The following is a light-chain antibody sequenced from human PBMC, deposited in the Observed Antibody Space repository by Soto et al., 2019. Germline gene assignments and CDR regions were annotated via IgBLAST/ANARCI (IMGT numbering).Light chain of an antibody. CDR2: GAS. CDR3: QQHGYSPT. CDR1: QSVSSSY. V-gene: IGKV3-20*01. J-gene: IGKJ3*01. Sequence: EIVLTQSPGTLSLSPGERATLSCRASQSVSSSYLAWYQQKPGQAPRLLIYGASSRATGIPDRFSGSGSATDSTLTISRLEPEDFAVFSCQQHGYSPTFGPGTKVDIK.